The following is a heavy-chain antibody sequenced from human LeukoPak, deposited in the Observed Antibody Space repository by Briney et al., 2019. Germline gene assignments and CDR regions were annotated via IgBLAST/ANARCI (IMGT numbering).Heavy chain of an antibody. CDR3: ARVGGSGSFLGVFDY. CDR1: GFTFSSYG. J-gene: IGHJ4*02. Sequence: GGSLRLSCAASGFTFSSYGMHWVRQAPGKGLEWVAVIRYDGSNKYYADSVKGRFTISRDNSKNTLYLQMNSLRAEDTAVYYCARVGGSGSFLGVFDYWGQGTLVTVSS. CDR2: IRYDGSNK. D-gene: IGHD3-10*01. V-gene: IGHV3-33*01.